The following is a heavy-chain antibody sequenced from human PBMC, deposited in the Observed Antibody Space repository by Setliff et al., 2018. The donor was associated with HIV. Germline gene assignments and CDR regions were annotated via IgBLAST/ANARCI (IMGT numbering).Heavy chain of an antibody. CDR2: IYNSGST. V-gene: IGHV4-39*01. D-gene: IGHD1-7*01. CDR3: LRCSNRNYVTNAFDI. J-gene: IGHJ3*02. CDR1: GGSISSKDHY. Sequence: SETLSLTCTVSGGSISSKDHYWGWIWQSPGKGLEWIATIYNSGSTYYNPSLKSRVTISVDTSKNQFSLKVNSVTAADSAVYYCLRCSNRNYVTNAFDIWGQGTTVTVSS.